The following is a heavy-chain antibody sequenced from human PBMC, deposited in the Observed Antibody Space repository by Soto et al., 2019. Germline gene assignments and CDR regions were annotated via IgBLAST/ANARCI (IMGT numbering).Heavy chain of an antibody. CDR2: ISYDGSNK. D-gene: IGHD3-22*01. V-gene: IGHV3-30-3*01. CDR1: GFTFSSYA. Sequence: PGGSLRLSCAASGFTFSSYAMHWVRQAPGKGLEWVAVISYDGSNKYYADSVKGRFTISRDNSKNTLYLQMNSLRAEDTAVYYCASLFFDSTVVVITGDYFDYWGQGTLVTVSS. J-gene: IGHJ4*02. CDR3: ASLFFDSTVVVITGDYFDY.